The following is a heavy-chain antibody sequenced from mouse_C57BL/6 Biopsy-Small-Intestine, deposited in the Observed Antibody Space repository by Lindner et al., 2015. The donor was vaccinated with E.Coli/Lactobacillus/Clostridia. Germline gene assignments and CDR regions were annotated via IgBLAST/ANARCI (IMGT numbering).Heavy chain of an antibody. V-gene: IGHV1-81*01. CDR1: GYTFTSYG. CDR3: ARVNYGSSPPH. D-gene: IGHD1-1*01. CDR2: IYPRSGNT. J-gene: IGHJ2*01. Sequence: VQLQESGAELARPGASVKLSCKASGYTFTSYGISWVKQRTGQGLEWIGEIYPRSGNTYYNEKFKGKATLTADKSSSTAYMELRSLTSEDSAVYFCARVNYGSSPPHWGQGTTLTVSS.